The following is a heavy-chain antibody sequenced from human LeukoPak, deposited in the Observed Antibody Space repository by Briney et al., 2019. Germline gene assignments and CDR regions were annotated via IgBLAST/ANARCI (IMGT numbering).Heavy chain of an antibody. CDR1: GGSISSYY. CDR3: ARDFIVVVVVPAAIDAFDI. J-gene: IGHJ3*02. Sequence: SETLSLTCTASGGSISSYYWSWIRQPAGKGLEWIGRIYTSGSTNYNPSLKSRVTMSVDTSKNQFSLKLSSVTAADTAVYYCARDFIVVVVVPAAIDAFDIWGQGTMVTVSS. CDR2: IYTSGST. V-gene: IGHV4-4*07. D-gene: IGHD2-2*01.